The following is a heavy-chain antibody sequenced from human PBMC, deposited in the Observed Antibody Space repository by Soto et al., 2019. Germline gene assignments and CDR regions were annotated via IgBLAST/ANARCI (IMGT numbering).Heavy chain of an antibody. J-gene: IGHJ4*02. V-gene: IGHV1-3*01. Sequence: ASVKVSCKASGYTFTSYAMHWVRQAPGQRLEWMGWINAGNGNTKYSQKFQGRVTITRDTSASTAYMELSSLRSEDTAVYYCASTMSRSYCSGGSCYSGAFDYWGQGTLVTVSS. CDR2: INAGNGNT. CDR1: GYTFTSYA. CDR3: ASTMSRSYCSGGSCYSGAFDY. D-gene: IGHD2-15*01.